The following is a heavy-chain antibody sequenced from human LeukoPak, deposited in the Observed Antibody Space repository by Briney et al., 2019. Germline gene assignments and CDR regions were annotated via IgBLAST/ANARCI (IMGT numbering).Heavy chain of an antibody. Sequence: ASVKVSCKASGYTFTSYGISWVRQAPGQGLEWMGWISAYNGNTNYAQKLQGRVTMTTDTSTSTAYMELRSLRSDDTAVYYCASWQSLKFEQWLVQDWFDPWGQGTLVTVSS. CDR2: ISAYNGNT. CDR3: ASWQSLKFEQWLVQDWFDP. D-gene: IGHD6-19*01. CDR1: GYTFTSYG. J-gene: IGHJ5*02. V-gene: IGHV1-18*04.